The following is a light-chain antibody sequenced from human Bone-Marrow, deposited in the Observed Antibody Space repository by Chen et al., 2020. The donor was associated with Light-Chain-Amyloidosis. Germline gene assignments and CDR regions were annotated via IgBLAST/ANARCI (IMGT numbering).Light chain of an antibody. CDR3: SSYTITNTLV. V-gene: IGLV2-14*01. J-gene: IGLJ1*01. CDR1: SSDVGGDNH. CDR2: EVT. Sequence: QSALTLHASVSGSPGQAITFSCTGTSSDVGGDNHVSWYQQHPDKAPKLMIYEVTNRPSWVPDRFSGSKSDNTASLTISGLQTEDEADYFCSSYTITNTLVFGSGTRVTVL.